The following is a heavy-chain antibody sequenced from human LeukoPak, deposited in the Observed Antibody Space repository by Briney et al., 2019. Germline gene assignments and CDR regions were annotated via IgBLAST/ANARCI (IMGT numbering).Heavy chain of an antibody. Sequence: GGSLRLSCAASGFTVSSNYMTWVRQAPGKGLEWVSVIYGGGSTYYADSVKGRFTISRDSSKNTLYLQMNSLRAEDTAVYYCARGGYASGSYSAHFDNWGQGTLVTVSS. D-gene: IGHD3-10*01. J-gene: IGHJ4*02. CDR2: IYGGGST. V-gene: IGHV3-53*01. CDR1: GFTVSSNY. CDR3: ARGGYASGSYSAHFDN.